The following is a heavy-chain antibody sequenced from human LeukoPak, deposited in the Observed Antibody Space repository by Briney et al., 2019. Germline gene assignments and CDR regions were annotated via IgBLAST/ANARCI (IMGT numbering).Heavy chain of an antibody. CDR3: AKNFGSGNYRSFDY. J-gene: IGHJ4*02. D-gene: IGHD3-10*01. CDR1: GFTFSSNA. V-gene: IGHV3-23*01. Sequence: PGGSLRLSCAASGFTFSSNAMSWVRQAPGKGLEWVSVISSSGSSSYCADSVKGRFTISRDNSKNTLYLQMNSLRAEDTATYYCAKNFGSGNYRSFDYWGQGTLVTVSS. CDR2: ISSSGSSS.